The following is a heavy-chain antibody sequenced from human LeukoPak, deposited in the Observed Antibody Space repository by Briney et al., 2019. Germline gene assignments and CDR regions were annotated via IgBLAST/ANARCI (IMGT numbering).Heavy chain of an antibody. CDR1: GGSISSSNW. V-gene: IGHV4-4*02. Sequence: SETLSLTCAVSGGSISSSNWWSWVRQPPGKGLEWIGSIYYSGSTYYNPSLKSRVTISVDTSKNQFSLKLSSVTAADTAVYYCARVKTEVKGAFDIWGQGTMVTVSS. CDR2: IYYSGST. CDR3: ARVKTEVKGAFDI. D-gene: IGHD2-21*02. J-gene: IGHJ3*02.